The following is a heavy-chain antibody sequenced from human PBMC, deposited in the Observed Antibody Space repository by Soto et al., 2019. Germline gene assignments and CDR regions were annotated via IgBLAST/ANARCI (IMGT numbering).Heavy chain of an antibody. Sequence: EVQLLESGGGLVQPGGSLRLSCAASGFTFSNHDMTWVRQAPGKGLEWVSTIGDSGARTYYVDSVRGRFTISRDNSRNTLYLQMNDLRAEDTAVYYCVKDDVSGIPFSGYWGRGTLVTVSS. V-gene: IGHV3-23*01. CDR2: IGDSGART. CDR1: GFTFSNHD. CDR3: VKDDVSGIPFSGY. J-gene: IGHJ4*02. D-gene: IGHD1-1*01.